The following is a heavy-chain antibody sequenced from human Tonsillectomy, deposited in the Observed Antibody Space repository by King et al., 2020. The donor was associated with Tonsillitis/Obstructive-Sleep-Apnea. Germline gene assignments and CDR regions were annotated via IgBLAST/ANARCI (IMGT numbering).Heavy chain of an antibody. V-gene: IGHV3-30*01. CDR3: ARVSLRFLEWLFYYYYYYMDV. Sequence: VQLVESGGGVVQPGRSLRLSCAASGFTFSSYAMHWVRQAPGKGLEWVAVISYDGSNKYYADSVKGRFTISRDNSKNTLYLQMNSLRAEDTAVYYCARVSLRFLEWLFYYYYYYMDVLGKGTTVTVSS. CDR1: GFTFSSYA. J-gene: IGHJ6*03. D-gene: IGHD3-3*01. CDR2: ISYDGSNK.